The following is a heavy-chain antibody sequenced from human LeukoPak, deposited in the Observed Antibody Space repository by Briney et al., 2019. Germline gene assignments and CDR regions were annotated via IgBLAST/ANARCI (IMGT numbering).Heavy chain of an antibody. J-gene: IGHJ6*02. CDR3: AREKYQLLDPFSYYYYGMDV. Sequence: SVKVSCKASGGTFSSYAISWVRQAPGQGLEWMGGIIPIFGTANFAQKFQGRVTITADESTSTAYMELSSLRPEDTAVYYCAREKYQLLDPFSYYYYGMDVWGQGTTVTVSS. CDR1: GGTFSSYA. CDR2: IIPIFGTA. V-gene: IGHV1-69*13. D-gene: IGHD2-2*01.